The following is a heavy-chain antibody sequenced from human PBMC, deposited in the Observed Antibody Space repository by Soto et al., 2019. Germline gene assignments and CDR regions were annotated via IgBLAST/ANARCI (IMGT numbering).Heavy chain of an antibody. J-gene: IGHJ4*02. Sequence: ASVELSCNVSGYTLTDLSMRWLRHSTGKGLEWMGGFDPEDGETIYSQKFQGRVTMTEDTSTDTAYMELSSLRSEDMDVYYCATSSVWERVRAPRDGGKGALV. D-gene: IGHD1-1*01. CDR2: FDPEDGET. V-gene: IGHV1-24*01. CDR1: GYTLTDLS. CDR3: ATSSVWERVRAPRD.